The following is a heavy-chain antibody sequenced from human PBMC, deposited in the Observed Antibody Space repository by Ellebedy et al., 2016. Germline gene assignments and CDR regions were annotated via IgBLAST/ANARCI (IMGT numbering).Heavy chain of an antibody. Sequence: ASVKVSXKASGYTFTSYGISWVRQAPGQGLEWMGWISGDSRNFNFAQNLQDRVTMTTDTSTSTAYMELRSLRSDDTAVYYCARSISSWYGGAVYGMDVWGQGTTVTVSS. D-gene: IGHD6-13*01. CDR1: GYTFTSYG. J-gene: IGHJ6*02. V-gene: IGHV1-18*01. CDR3: ARSISSWYGGAVYGMDV. CDR2: ISGDSRNF.